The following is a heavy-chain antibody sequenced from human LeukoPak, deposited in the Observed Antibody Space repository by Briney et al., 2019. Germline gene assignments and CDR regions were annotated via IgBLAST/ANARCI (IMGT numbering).Heavy chain of an antibody. CDR3: AKDLHYGSADY. D-gene: IGHD3-10*01. CDR1: GFTFSNYW. V-gene: IGHV3-74*01. J-gene: IGHJ4*02. CDR2: INPDGSTT. Sequence: PGGSLRLSCAASGFTFSNYWMHWVRQDPGKGLVWVSFINPDGSTTNYADSVKGRFTISRDNAKNALYLQMNSLRAEDTAVYYCAKDLHYGSADYWGQGTLGTVSS.